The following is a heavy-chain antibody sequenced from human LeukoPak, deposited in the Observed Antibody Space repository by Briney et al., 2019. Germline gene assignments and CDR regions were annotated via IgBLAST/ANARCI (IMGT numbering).Heavy chain of an antibody. V-gene: IGHV5-51*01. CDR2: IYPGDSDT. J-gene: IGHJ4*02. CDR1: GYSFTSYW. Sequence: GESLKISCKGSGYSFTSYWISWVRQMPGKGLEWMGIIYPGDSDTRYSPSFQGQVTISADKSISTAYLQWSSLKASDTAMYYCARRDYCSSTSCYGYFDYWGQGTLVTVSS. D-gene: IGHD2-2*01. CDR3: ARRDYCSSTSCYGYFDY.